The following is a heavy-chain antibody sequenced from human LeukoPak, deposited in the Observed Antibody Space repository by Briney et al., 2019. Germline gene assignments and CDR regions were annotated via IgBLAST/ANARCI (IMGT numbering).Heavy chain of an antibody. D-gene: IGHD2-21*02. CDR2: IDWNGDAL. Sequence: GGSLRLSCVGAGFSNADYGMSWVRQGPGKGLEWVAGIDWNGDALQYADSVKGRFTISRDNAKNSLYLQMDILRPEDTVVYYCARDLSSTWYSRAYWGQGTLVCVS. CDR1: GFSNADYG. J-gene: IGHJ1*01. CDR3: ARDLSSTWYSRAY. V-gene: IGHV3-20*04.